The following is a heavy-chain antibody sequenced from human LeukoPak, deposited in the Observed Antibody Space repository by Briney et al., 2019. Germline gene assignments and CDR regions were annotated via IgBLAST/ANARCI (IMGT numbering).Heavy chain of an antibody. D-gene: IGHD3-22*01. CDR3: ARVNYYDPSFDY. V-gene: IGHV1-69*13. CDR2: IIPIFGTA. CDR1: GYTFTSYG. Sequence: SVKVSCKASGYTFTSYGISWVRQAPGQGLEWMGGIIPIFGTANYAQKFQGRVTITADESTSTAYMELSSLRSEDTAVYYCARVNYYDPSFDYWGQGSLVTVSS. J-gene: IGHJ4*02.